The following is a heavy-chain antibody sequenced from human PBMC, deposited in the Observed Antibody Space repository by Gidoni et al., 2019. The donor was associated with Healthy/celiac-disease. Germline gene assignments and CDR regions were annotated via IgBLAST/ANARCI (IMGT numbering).Heavy chain of an antibody. CDR3: AGGLDDYYYYMDV. Sequence: QVQLQQWGAGLLKPSETLSLTCAVYGGSFSGYYWSWIRQPPGKGLEWIGEINHSGSTNYNPSFKSRVTISVDTSKNQFSLKLSSVTAADTAVYYCAGGLDDYYYYMDVWGKGTTVTVSS. D-gene: IGHD1-1*01. V-gene: IGHV4-34*01. J-gene: IGHJ6*03. CDR2: INHSGST. CDR1: GGSFSGYY.